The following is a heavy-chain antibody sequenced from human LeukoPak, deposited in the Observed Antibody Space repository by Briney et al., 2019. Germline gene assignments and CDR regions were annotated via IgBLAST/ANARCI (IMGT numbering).Heavy chain of an antibody. CDR3: ARGLIVDTAMHHLGY. V-gene: IGHV1-2*02. CDR2: INPNSGGT. J-gene: IGHJ4*02. CDR1: GYTFTGYY. D-gene: IGHD5-18*01. Sequence: ASVKVSCKASGYTFTGYYMHWVRQAPGQGLEWMGWINPNSGGTNYAQKFQGRVTMTRDTSISTAYMELSRLRSDDTAVYYCARGLIVDTAMHHLGYWGQGTLVTVSS.